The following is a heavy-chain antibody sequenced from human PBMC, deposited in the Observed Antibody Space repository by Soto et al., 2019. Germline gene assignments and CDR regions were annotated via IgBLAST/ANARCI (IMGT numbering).Heavy chain of an antibody. CDR1: GFTFSSYA. Sequence: GGSLRLSCAASGFTFSSYAMSWVRQAPGQGLEWVSSVSGGSDNTYYADSVKGRFIISRDNSKNTLYLQMSSLRAEDTAVYYCARAPPDSSSWYWFDSWGQGTRVTVSS. CDR3: ARAPPDSSSWYWFDS. J-gene: IGHJ5*01. CDR2: VSGGSDNT. D-gene: IGHD6-13*01. V-gene: IGHV3-23*01.